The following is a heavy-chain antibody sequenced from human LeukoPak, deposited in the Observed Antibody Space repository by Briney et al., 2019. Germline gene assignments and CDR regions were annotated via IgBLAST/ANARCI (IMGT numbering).Heavy chain of an antibody. CDR3: AKCNGYGLIDI. CDR1: SGSISTRNYY. CDR2: MFYSGSH. D-gene: IGHD3-10*01. V-gene: IGHV4-39*07. Sequence: SEALSLTRILSSGSISTRNYYGGWVRQPPGRALEWIGNMFYSGSHYYSPSLKSRVPISLDTSRNHFSLKLNSVTPGHAAVYYCAKCNGYGLIDIWGQGTMVTVSS. J-gene: IGHJ3*02.